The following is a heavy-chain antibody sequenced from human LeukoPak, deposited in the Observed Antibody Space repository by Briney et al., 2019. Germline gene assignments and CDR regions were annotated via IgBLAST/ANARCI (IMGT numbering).Heavy chain of an antibody. CDR2: IQPSGGT. CDR3: ARVSHDYGGNALPDY. Sequence: SETLSLTCTVSGGSISTYYWNWIRQPAGKGLEWIGRIQPSGGTNYNPSLKSRVTISVDTSKNQFSLKLSSVTAADTAVYYCARVSHDYGGNALPDYWGQGTLVTVSS. J-gene: IGHJ4*02. CDR1: GGSISTYY. V-gene: IGHV4-4*07. D-gene: IGHD4-23*01.